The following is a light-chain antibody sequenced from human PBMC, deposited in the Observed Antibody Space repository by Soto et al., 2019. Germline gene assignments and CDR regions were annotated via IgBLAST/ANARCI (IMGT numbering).Light chain of an antibody. J-gene: IGKJ5*01. CDR2: AAS. CDR3: QQYDSYPLT. V-gene: IGKV1-16*01. Sequence: DIQMTQSPSSLSASVGDRVTITCRASQDIHRYLAWFQQKPGKDPKSLIFAASSLQIGVPSRFSGSVSGTDFTLTISSLQPEDFATYYCQQYDSYPLTFGHGTRLEIK. CDR1: QDIHRY.